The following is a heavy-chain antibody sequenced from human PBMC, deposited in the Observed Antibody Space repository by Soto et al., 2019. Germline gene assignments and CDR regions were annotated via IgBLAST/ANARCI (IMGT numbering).Heavy chain of an antibody. J-gene: IGHJ6*02. D-gene: IGHD6-13*01. Sequence: SVNVSCKASGGTFSSYTISWVRQAPGQGLEWMGRIIPILGIANYAQKFQGRVTITADKSTSTAYMELSSLRSEDTAVYYCARDSGYSSSWYYYYGMDVWGQGTTVTVSS. V-gene: IGHV1-69*04. CDR1: GGTFSSYT. CDR2: IIPILGIA. CDR3: ARDSGYSSSWYYYYGMDV.